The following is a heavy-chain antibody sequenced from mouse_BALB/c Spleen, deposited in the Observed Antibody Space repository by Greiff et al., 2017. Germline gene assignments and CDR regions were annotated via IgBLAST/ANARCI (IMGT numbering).Heavy chain of an antibody. Sequence: EVQLVESGAELVRPGALVKLSCKASGFNIKDYYMHWVKQRPEQGLEWIGWIDPENGNTIYDPKFQGKASITADTSSNTAYLQLSSLTSEDTAVYYCAGEWGNYGIAYWGQGTLVTVSA. J-gene: IGHJ3*01. D-gene: IGHD2-1*01. V-gene: IGHV14-1*02. CDR3: AGEWGNYGIAY. CDR1: GFNIKDYY. CDR2: IDPENGNT.